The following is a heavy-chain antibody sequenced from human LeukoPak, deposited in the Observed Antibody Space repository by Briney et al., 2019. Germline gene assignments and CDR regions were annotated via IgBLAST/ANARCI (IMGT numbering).Heavy chain of an antibody. Sequence: SETLSLTCTVPGGSISNYYWSWIRQPAGKGLEWIGRIYPSGTTTYNPSLKSRVTMSVDTSKNQFSLKLTSLTAADTAVYYCARDRGCSSTSCYVFDYWGQGTLVTVSS. V-gene: IGHV4-4*07. CDR2: IYPSGTT. J-gene: IGHJ4*02. D-gene: IGHD2-2*01. CDR3: ARDRGCSSTSCYVFDY. CDR1: GGSISNYY.